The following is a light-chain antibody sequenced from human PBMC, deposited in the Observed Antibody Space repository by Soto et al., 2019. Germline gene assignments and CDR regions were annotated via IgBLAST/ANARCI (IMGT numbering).Light chain of an antibody. CDR2: DAR. CDR1: NVGGKS. J-gene: IGLJ1*01. CDR3: QVWDTITDQYI. Sequence: YELAQPPSVSVAPGQTARITCGGDNVGGKSVQWYQQKPGQAPVLVLYDARDRPSWIPERFSGSNSGNTATLIISSVEAGDEADFYCQVWDTITDQYIFGSGTRSPS. V-gene: IGLV3-21*02.